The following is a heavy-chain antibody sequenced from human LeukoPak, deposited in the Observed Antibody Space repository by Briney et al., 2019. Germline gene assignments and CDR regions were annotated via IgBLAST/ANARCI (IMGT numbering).Heavy chain of an antibody. CDR2: IYYSGST. Sequence: PSETLSLTCTVSGGSISSSSYSWGWIRQPPGKGLEWIGSIYYSGSTYYNPSLESRVTISVDTSKNQFSLKLSSVTAADTAVYYCARLQPPHYYDSRPPDYWGQGTLVTVSS. CDR3: ARLQPPHYYDSRPPDY. CDR1: GGSISSSSYS. D-gene: IGHD3-22*01. J-gene: IGHJ4*02. V-gene: IGHV4-39*01.